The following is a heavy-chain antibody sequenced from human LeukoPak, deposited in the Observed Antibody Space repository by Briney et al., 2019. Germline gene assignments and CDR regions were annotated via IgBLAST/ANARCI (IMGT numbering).Heavy chain of an antibody. CDR2: IDWDDDK. J-gene: IGHJ6*03. Sequence: ESGPTLVNPTQTLTLTCTFSGFSLSTSGMCVSWIRQPPGKALEWLARIDWDDDKYYSTSLKTRLTISKDTSKNQVVLTMTNMDPVDTATYYCARIQRSIAAAGRASYYYYYYMDVWGKGTTVTVSS. CDR3: ARIQRSIAAAGRASYYYYYYMDV. V-gene: IGHV2-70*11. CDR1: GFSLSTSGMC. D-gene: IGHD6-13*01.